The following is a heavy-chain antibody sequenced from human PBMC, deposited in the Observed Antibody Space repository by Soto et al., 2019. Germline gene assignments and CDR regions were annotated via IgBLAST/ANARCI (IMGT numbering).Heavy chain of an antibody. CDR1: GGSISNGGYY. D-gene: IGHD3-16*01. Sequence: QLQLQESGPGLVKPAQTLSLTCAVSGGSISNGGYYWSLIRQHPGKGLEGIGSIYFSGSTYYNPSLKGRVPISGATAKNQFSLKVSPVTAAAPAVYYWAGDSHSQQANPRWGGGYMDVWGKGTTVTVSS. CDR2: IYFSGST. J-gene: IGHJ6*03. V-gene: IGHV4-31*11. CDR3: AGDSHSQQANPRWGGGYMDV.